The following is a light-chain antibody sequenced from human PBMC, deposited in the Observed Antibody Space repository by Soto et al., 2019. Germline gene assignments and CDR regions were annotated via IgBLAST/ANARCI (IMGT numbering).Light chain of an antibody. CDR1: SSDVGGYNY. CDR3: SSFTSSTTRV. J-gene: IGLJ3*02. V-gene: IGLV2-14*01. Sequence: QSVLTQPASVSGSPGQSITISCTGTSSDVGGYNYVSWYQQYPGIAPKLMIYEVSNRPSGVSNRFSGSKSGNTASLTISGLQDEDEADYYCSSFTSSTTRVFGGGTKVTVL. CDR2: EVS.